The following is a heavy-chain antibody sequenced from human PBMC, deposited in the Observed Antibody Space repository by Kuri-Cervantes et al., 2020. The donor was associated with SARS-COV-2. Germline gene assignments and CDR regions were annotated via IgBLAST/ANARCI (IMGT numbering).Heavy chain of an antibody. CDR1: GGSISSGSYY. Sequence: LRLSCTVSGGSISSGSYYWSWIRQPAGKGLEWIGYIYTSGSTYYNPSLKSRVTISVDTSKNQFSLKLSSVTAADTAVYYCARQRGRYYYYYMDVWGKGTTVTVSS. CDR3: ARQRGRYYYYYMDV. D-gene: IGHD6-25*01. CDR2: IYTSGST. V-gene: IGHV4-61*09. J-gene: IGHJ6*03.